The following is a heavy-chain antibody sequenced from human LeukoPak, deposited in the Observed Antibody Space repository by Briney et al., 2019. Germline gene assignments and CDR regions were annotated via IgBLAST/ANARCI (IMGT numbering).Heavy chain of an antibody. CDR2: INADGSST. CDR1: GFTFSSYW. D-gene: IGHD1-1*01. Sequence: GGSLRLSCAASGFTFSSYWMHWVRQVPGKGLVWVSRINADGSSTTYADSVKGRFTISRDNTENTLYLQMSSLRAEDTAVYYCAREWKKTGAFDHWGQGTLVTVSS. V-gene: IGHV3-74*01. J-gene: IGHJ4*02. CDR3: AREWKKTGAFDH.